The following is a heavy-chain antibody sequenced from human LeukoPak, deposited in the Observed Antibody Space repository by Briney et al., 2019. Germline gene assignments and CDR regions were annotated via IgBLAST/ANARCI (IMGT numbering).Heavy chain of an antibody. CDR2: IYPGDSDT. CDR1: GYRFTNYW. CDR3: ARHLSVYSQPSDY. V-gene: IGHV5-51*01. J-gene: IGHJ4*02. Sequence: GESLKISCKGSGYRFTNYWIGWVRQMPGKGLEWMGIIYPGDSDTRYSPSFQGQVTISADKSLSTAYLQWSSLKASDTAMYYCARHLSVYSQPSDYWGQGTLVTVSS. D-gene: IGHD5/OR15-5a*01.